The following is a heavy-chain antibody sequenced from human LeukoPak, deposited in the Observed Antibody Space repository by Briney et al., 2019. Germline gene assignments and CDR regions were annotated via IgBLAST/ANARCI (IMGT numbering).Heavy chain of an antibody. J-gene: IGHJ4*02. CDR1: GFTVSSNY. CDR3: ARASGTAMATYYFDY. V-gene: IGHV3-53*01. D-gene: IGHD5-18*01. Sequence: PGGSLRLSCAASGFTVSSNYMSWVRQAPGKGLEWVSVIYSGGCTYYADSVKGRFTISRDNSKNTLYLQMNSLRAEDTAVYYCARASGTAMATYYFDYWGQGTLVTVSS. CDR2: IYSGGCT.